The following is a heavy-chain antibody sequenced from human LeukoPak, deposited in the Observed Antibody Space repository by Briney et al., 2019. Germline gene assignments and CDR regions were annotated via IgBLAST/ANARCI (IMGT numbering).Heavy chain of an antibody. CDR2: ISYDGSNK. CDR1: GFTFSSYD. J-gene: IGHJ4*02. V-gene: IGHV3-30*18. Sequence: GGSLRLSCAASGFTFSSYDIHWVRQAPGKGLEWVAVISYDGSNKYYVDSVKGRFTISRDNSKNTLYLQMNSLRAEDTAVYYCAKAPRGRWWELLRRGTYFDYWGQGTLVTVSS. CDR3: AKAPRGRWWELLRRGTYFDY. D-gene: IGHD1-26*01.